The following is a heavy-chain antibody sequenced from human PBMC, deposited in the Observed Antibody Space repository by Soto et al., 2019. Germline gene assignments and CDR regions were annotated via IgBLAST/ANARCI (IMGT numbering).Heavy chain of an antibody. CDR1: GFTFSSYA. CDR2: ISYDGGNK. V-gene: IGHV3-30-3*01. CDR3: ARYPHLEYTSSSTFDY. J-gene: IGHJ4*02. Sequence: GGSLRLSCAASGFTFSSYAMHWVRQAPGKGLESVAVISYDGGNKDYADSVKGRFTISRDNSKNSLYLQMNSLRAEDTAVYYCARYPHLEYTSSSTFDYWGQGTLVTVSS. D-gene: IGHD6-6*01.